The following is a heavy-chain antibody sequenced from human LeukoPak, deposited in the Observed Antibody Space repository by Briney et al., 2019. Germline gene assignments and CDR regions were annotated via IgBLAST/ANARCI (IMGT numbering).Heavy chain of an antibody. Sequence: AGGSLRLSCVASGFIFSTHAMSWVRLAPGRGLEWVSTISDSGGSTYYTGSVKGRFTISRDNSMSTLSLQMKSLRVEDTALYYCARGYCSGGSCTWGLFDSWGQGTLVTVSS. CDR3: ARGYCSGGSCTWGLFDS. CDR2: ISDSGGST. CDR1: GFIFSTHA. V-gene: IGHV3-23*01. J-gene: IGHJ4*02. D-gene: IGHD2-15*01.